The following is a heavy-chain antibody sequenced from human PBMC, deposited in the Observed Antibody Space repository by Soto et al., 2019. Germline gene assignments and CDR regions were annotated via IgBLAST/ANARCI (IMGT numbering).Heavy chain of an antibody. V-gene: IGHV4-39*01. CDR3: VRRPNGGLQGQSDAFDI. CDR2: IYYSGST. D-gene: IGHD5-18*01. Sequence: QLQLQESGPGLVKPSETLSLTCTVSGGSISSSSYYWGWIRQPPGKGLEWIGSIYYSGSTYYNPSLKSRVTISVDTSKNPLSLKLSTVTGADTAVYYCVRRPNGGLQGQSDAFDIWGQGTMGTVSS. CDR1: GGSISSSSYY. J-gene: IGHJ3*02.